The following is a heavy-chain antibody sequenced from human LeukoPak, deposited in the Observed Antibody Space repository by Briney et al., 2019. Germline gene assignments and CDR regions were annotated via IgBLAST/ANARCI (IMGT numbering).Heavy chain of an antibody. V-gene: IGHV3-21*01. J-gene: IGHJ4*02. CDR2: ISSSSSYI. Sequence: GGSLRLSCAASGFTFSSYSMNWVRQAPGKGLEWVSSISSSSSYIYYADSVKGRFTISRDNAKNSLYLRMNSLRAEDTAVYYCARDYDYVWGSYRSFDYWGQGTLVTVSS. D-gene: IGHD3-16*02. CDR3: ARDYDYVWGSYRSFDY. CDR1: GFTFSSYS.